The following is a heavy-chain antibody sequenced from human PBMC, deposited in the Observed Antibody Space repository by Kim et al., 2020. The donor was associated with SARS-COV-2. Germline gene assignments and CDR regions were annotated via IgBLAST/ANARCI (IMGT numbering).Heavy chain of an antibody. CDR3: VSGGYDFRFDY. CDR2: INHSGST. J-gene: IGHJ4*02. V-gene: IGHV4-34*01. CDR1: GGSFSGYY. D-gene: IGHD5-12*01. Sequence: SETLSLTCAVYGGSFSGYYWSWIRQPPGKGLEWIGEINHSGSTNYNPSLKSRVTISVDTSKNQFSLKLSSVTAADTAVYYCVSGGYDFRFDYWGQGTLVTVSS.